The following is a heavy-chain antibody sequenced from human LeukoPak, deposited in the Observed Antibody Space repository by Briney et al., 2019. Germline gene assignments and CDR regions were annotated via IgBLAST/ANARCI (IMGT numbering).Heavy chain of an antibody. D-gene: IGHD6-6*01. J-gene: IGHJ4*02. V-gene: IGHV3-30*04. CDR1: GFTFSSYA. CDR2: ISYDGSNK. Sequence: PGGSLRLSCAASGFTFSSYAMNWVRQAPGKGLEWVAVISYDGSNKYYADSVKGRFTISRDNSKNTLYLQMNSLRAEDTAVYYCARDGGDSSSSFFDYWGQGTLVTVSS. CDR3: ARDGGDSSSSFFDY.